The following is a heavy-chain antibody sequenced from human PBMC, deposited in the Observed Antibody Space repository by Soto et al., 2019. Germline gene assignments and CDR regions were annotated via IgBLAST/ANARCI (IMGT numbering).Heavy chain of an antibody. CDR2: ISAGSSTI. CDR3: ARAVEQWLPRFDY. V-gene: IGHV3-48*01. CDR1: GFTFSTYS. J-gene: IGHJ4*02. D-gene: IGHD6-19*01. Sequence: GGSLRLSCAASGFTFSTYSMNWVRQAPGKGLEWVSSISAGSSTIYYADSVKGRFTISRDNAKNSLYLQMNSLRAEDTAVYYCARAVEQWLPRFDYWGQGTLVTVSS.